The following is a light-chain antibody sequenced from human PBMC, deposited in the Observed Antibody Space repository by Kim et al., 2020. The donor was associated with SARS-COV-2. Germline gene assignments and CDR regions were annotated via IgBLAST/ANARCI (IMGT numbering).Light chain of an antibody. V-gene: IGLV2-14*03. CDR3: CSYTSSSTWL. CDR2: DVS. J-gene: IGLJ3*02. Sequence: QSALTQPASVSGSPGQSITISSTGASSNIGYYNYVSWYQQHPGKAPKLMIYDVSKRPSGVSNRFSGSKSGNTASLTISGLQAEDEADYYCCSYTSSSTWLFGGGTQLTVL. CDR1: SSNIGYYNY.